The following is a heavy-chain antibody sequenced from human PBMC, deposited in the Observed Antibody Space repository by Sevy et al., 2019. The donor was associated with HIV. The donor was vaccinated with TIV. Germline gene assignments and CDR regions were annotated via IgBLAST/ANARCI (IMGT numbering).Heavy chain of an antibody. D-gene: IGHD4-17*01. CDR2: ISYDGNDK. V-gene: IGHV3-30-3*01. CDR1: GFAFSNYYA. Sequence: GGSLRLSCAASGFAFSNYYAMYWVRQAPGKGLKWVALISYDGNDKYYADSVKGRFTISRGNFKNTLYLQMNSLTAEDTAVYYCARPRANYVDNYFFYAMDVWGQGTTVTVSS. J-gene: IGHJ6*02. CDR3: ARPRANYVDNYFFYAMDV.